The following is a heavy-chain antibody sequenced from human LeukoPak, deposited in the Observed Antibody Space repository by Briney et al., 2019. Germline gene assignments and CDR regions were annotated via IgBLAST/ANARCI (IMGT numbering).Heavy chain of an antibody. J-gene: IGHJ4*02. V-gene: IGHV3-21*06. CDR3: AIGYCSSTSCYPKGGFDY. CDR1: GFAFSNYN. Sequence: GGSLRLSCAASGFAFSNYNMNWVRQAPGKGLEWVSSISFSSTHIYYADSIQGRFTISRDNAENSLYLQMNSLRAEDTAVYYCAIGYCSSTSCYPKGGFDYWGQGTLVTVSS. D-gene: IGHD2-2*01. CDR2: ISFSSTHI.